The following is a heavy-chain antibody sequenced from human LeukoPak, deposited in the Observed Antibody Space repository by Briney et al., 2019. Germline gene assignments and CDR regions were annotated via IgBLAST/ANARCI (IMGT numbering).Heavy chain of an antibody. CDR3: ARGMGATTFADFDY. J-gene: IGHJ4*02. D-gene: IGHD1-26*01. CDR2: ISTYNGNT. CDR1: GYTFTTYG. Sequence: GASVKVSCKASGYTFTTYGISWVRQAPGQGLEWMGGISTYNGNTNYAQKLQGRVTMTTDTSTSTAYMELRSLRSDDTAVYYCARGMGATTFADFDYWGQGTLVTVSS. V-gene: IGHV1-18*01.